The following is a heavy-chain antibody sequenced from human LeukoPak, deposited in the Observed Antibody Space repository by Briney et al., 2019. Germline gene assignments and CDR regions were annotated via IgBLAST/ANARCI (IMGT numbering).Heavy chain of an antibody. CDR2: ISGSGGST. D-gene: IGHD2-15*01. CDR3: AKAGVGRGCSGGSCYSRGGYYGMDV. V-gene: IGHV3-23*01. CDR1: GFTFSSYA. Sequence: GSLRLSCAASGFTFSSYAMSWVRQAPGKGLEWVSAISGSGGSTYYADSVKGRFTISRDNSKNTLYLQMNSLRAEDTAVYYCAKAGVGRGCSGGSCYSRGGYYGMDVWGQGTTVTVSS. J-gene: IGHJ6*02.